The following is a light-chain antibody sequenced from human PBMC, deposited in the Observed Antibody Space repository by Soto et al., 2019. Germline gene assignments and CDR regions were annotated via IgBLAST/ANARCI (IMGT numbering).Light chain of an antibody. V-gene: IGLV2-11*01. CDR1: SSDVGGYNY. Sequence: QSVLTQPRSVSGSPGQSVTISCTGTSSDVGGYNYVPWYQQHPGKAPKVMIYGVSERPSGVPDRFSGSKSGNTASLTISGLQAEDEADYYCCSYAGSPRYVFGTGTKLTVL. CDR3: CSYAGSPRYV. J-gene: IGLJ1*01. CDR2: GVS.